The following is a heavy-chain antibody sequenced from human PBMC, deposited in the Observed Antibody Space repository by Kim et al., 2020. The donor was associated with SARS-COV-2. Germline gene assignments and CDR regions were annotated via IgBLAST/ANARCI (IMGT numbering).Heavy chain of an antibody. J-gene: IGHJ6*02. CDR3: QLSGVSHSYYFYAMDV. CDR2: ISYDGTKN. D-gene: IGHD1-26*01. V-gene: IGHV3-30*03. CDR1: GLTFSTFG. Sequence: GGSLRLSCAAPGLTFSTFGMHWVRQAPGKGLEWVAVISYDGTKNYYADSVKGRFTISRDNSKNTLYLQMNSLRAEDTAVYYCQLSGVSHSYYFYAMDVWGQGTTVTVSS.